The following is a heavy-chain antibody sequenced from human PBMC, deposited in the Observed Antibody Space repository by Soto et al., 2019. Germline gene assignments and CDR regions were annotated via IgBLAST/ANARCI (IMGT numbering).Heavy chain of an antibody. CDR2: IYPGDSDT. CDR3: ARLGNFRTGPYYYCGLDV. Sequence: GGSLKTYCKGLGYSFNRYWIGLVRQMPGKSLEWMGIIYPGDSDTRYNRSFQGQVTISADKSISTANLQKSSLKALDTAMYYGARLGNFRTGPYYYCGLDVWGQGTPVTVS. CDR1: GYSFNRYW. J-gene: IGHJ6*02. V-gene: IGHV5-51*01. D-gene: IGHD4-4*01.